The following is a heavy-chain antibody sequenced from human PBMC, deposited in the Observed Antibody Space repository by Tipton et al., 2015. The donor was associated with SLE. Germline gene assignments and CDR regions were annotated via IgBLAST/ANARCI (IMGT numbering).Heavy chain of an antibody. CDR1: GESFSGYF. Sequence: TLSLTCAVYGESFSGYFWTWIRQPPGKGLEWIGEINHSGGTYYNPSLKSRVTISVDTSQTRVSLNMRSVTAADTAVYYCATGPALASFFRSWGQGTLVTVSS. D-gene: IGHD5-18*01. J-gene: IGHJ5*02. V-gene: IGHV4-34*01. CDR2: INHSGGT. CDR3: ATGPALASFFRS.